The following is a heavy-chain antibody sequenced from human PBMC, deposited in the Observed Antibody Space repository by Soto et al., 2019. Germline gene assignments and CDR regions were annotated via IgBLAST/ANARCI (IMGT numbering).Heavy chain of an antibody. D-gene: IGHD3-10*01. Sequence: EVQLLESGGGLVQPGGSLRLSCVASGFTFKNYDMRWVRQAPGKGLEWVSGISGSGAITYYADSVRGRFTISSDKSKNPLYLQLNSLRAEDSAIYYCAKDRQFRSYYESAGHYNNWGQGTLVTVSS. CDR2: ISGSGAIT. CDR3: AKDRQFRSYYESAGHYNN. CDR1: GFTFKNYD. V-gene: IGHV3-23*01. J-gene: IGHJ4*02.